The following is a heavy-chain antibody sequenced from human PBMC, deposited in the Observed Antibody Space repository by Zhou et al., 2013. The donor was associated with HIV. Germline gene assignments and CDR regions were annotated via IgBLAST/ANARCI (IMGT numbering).Heavy chain of an antibody. J-gene: IGHJ6*03. Sequence: QVQLVQSGAEVKKPGSSVKVSCKASGGTFSSYAISWVRQAPGQGLEWMGRIIPILGIANYAQKFQGRVTITADKSTSTAYMELSSLRSEDTAVYYCAKEERDYYYYMDVWGKGTTVTVSS. V-gene: IGHV1-69*04. CDR2: IIPILGIA. CDR1: GGTFSSYA. CDR3: AKEERDYYYYMDV.